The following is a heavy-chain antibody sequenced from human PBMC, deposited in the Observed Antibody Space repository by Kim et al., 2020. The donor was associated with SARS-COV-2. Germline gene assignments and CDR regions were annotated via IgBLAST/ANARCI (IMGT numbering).Heavy chain of an antibody. CDR2: INTNTGNP. CDR3: AIAYDILTGYQYYYYYYGMDV. J-gene: IGHJ6*02. CDR1: GYTFTSYA. V-gene: IGHV7-4-1*02. D-gene: IGHD3-9*01. Sequence: ASVKVSCKASGYTFTSYAMNWVRQAPGQGLEWMGWINTNTGNPTYAQGFTGRFVFSLDTSVSTAYLQISSLKAEDTAVYYCAIAYDILTGYQYYYYYYGMDVWGQGTTVTVSS.